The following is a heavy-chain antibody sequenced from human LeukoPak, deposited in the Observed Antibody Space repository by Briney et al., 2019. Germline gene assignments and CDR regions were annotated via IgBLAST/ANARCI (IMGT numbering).Heavy chain of an antibody. J-gene: IGHJ4*02. Sequence: TSETLSLTCTVSGYSISTSYYWGWIRPPPGKGLEWIGSIYHSGNTYYNPSLKSRVTISVDTSKNQFSLKLNSVTAADTAVYYCARAGYGDSDFDYWGQGTLVTVSS. D-gene: IGHD4-17*01. CDR1: GYSISTSYY. V-gene: IGHV4-38-2*02. CDR3: ARAGYGDSDFDY. CDR2: IYHSGNT.